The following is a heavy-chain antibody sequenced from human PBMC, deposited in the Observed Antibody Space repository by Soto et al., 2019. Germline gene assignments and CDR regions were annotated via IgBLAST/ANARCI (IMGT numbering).Heavy chain of an antibody. Sequence: GASVKVSCKASGYTFTSYSMHWVRHAPGQRLEWMGWINAGNGNTKYSQKFQGRVTITRDTSASTAYMELSSLRSEDTAVYYCARMGGYSYGAPFDYWGQGTLVTVSS. V-gene: IGHV1-3*01. CDR1: GYTFTSYS. CDR3: ARMGGYSYGAPFDY. CDR2: INAGNGNT. D-gene: IGHD5-18*01. J-gene: IGHJ4*02.